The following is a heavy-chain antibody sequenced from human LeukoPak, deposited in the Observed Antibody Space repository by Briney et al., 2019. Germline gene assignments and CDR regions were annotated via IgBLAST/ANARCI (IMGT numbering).Heavy chain of an antibody. V-gene: IGHV3-33*01. J-gene: IGHJ4*02. CDR3: ARPGIAADFRGFDY. Sequence: GGSLRLSCAASGFTFSSSGTHWVRQAPGKGLEWVAVIWYDGSNKYYADSVRGRFTISRDNSKNTLYLQMNSLRAEDTAVYYCARPGIAADFRGFDYWGQGTLVTVSS. D-gene: IGHD6-13*01. CDR1: GFTFSSSG. CDR2: IWYDGSNK.